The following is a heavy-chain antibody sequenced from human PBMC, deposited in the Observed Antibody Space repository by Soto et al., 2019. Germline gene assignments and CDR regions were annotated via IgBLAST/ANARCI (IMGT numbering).Heavy chain of an antibody. V-gene: IGHV4-59*01. CDR1: GGSISSYY. CDR3: ARDKVVRGMDWFVP. D-gene: IGHD3-10*01. Sequence: PSETLSLTCTVSGGSISSYYWSWIRQPPGKGLEWIGYIYYSGSTNYNPSLKSRVTISVDTSKNQFSLKLSSVTAADTAAYYCARDKVVRGMDWFVPWGQGALVTGSS. CDR2: IYYSGST. J-gene: IGHJ5*02.